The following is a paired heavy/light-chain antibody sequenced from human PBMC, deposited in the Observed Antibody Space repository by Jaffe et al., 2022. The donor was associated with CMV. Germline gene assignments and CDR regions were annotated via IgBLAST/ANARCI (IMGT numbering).Heavy chain of an antibody. J-gene: IGHJ4*02. CDR1: GFTFSNYA. Sequence: EVQLVESGGDLVQPGGSLRLSCAASGFTFSNYAMIWVRQAPGKGLEWVSSISGLGDRIHYPDSVKGRFTISRDNSKSTLYLQMNSLRAEDTAIYYCTKSDCDSYGCRLIDYWGQGILVTVSS. CDR2: ISGLGDRI. V-gene: IGHV3-23*04. D-gene: IGHD3-22*01. CDR3: TKSDCDSYGCRLIDY.
Light chain of an antibody. CDR1: QSISIW. J-gene: IGKJ5*01. V-gene: IGKV1-5*03. Sequence: DIQMTQSPSTLSASIGDRVTITCRASQSISIWLAWYQQKPGKAPKVLIQKASILETGVPSRFSGSGSGTEFTLTISSLQPDDLATYYCQRYDGYPIIFGQGTRLEIK. CDR2: KAS. CDR3: QRYDGYPII.